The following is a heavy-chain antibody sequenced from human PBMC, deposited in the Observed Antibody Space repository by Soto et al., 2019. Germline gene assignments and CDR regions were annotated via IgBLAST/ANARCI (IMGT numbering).Heavy chain of an antibody. D-gene: IGHD6-19*01. V-gene: IGHV1-18*01. CDR3: ASLGGSGWYTGYFDY. Sequence: ASVKVSCKASGYTFTSYGISWVRQAPGQGLEWMGWISAYNGNTNYAQKLQGRVTMTTDTSTSTAYMELRSLRSDDTAMYYCASLGGSGWYTGYFDYGGQGPLVTVPS. CDR1: GYTFTSYG. CDR2: ISAYNGNT. J-gene: IGHJ4*02.